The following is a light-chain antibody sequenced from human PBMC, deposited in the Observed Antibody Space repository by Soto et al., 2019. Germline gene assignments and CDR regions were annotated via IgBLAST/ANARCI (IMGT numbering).Light chain of an antibody. CDR2: EVS. V-gene: IGLV2-8*01. Sequence: QSALTQPPSASGSPGQSVTTSCTGTNSDIGIYDFVSWYQQHPGKAPKLLIYEVSKRPSGVPDRFSGSKSGNTASLTVSDLQTEDAADYFCSAYAGTNDLGVFGGGTKLTVL. J-gene: IGLJ3*02. CDR1: NSDIGIYDF. CDR3: SAYAGTNDLGV.